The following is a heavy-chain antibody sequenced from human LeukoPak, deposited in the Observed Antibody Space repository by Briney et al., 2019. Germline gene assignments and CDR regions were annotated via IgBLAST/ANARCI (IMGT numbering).Heavy chain of an antibody. CDR3: ARVEITMVRGVPSRLNY. J-gene: IGHJ4*02. CDR2: INPNSGGT. V-gene: IGHV1-2*06. Sequence: ASVKVSCKASGYTFTGYYMHWVRQAPGQGLEWMGRINPNSGGTNYAQKFQGSVTMTRDTSISTAYMELSRLRSDDTAVYYCARVEITMVRGVPSRLNYWGQGTLVTVSS. CDR1: GYTFTGYY. D-gene: IGHD3-10*01.